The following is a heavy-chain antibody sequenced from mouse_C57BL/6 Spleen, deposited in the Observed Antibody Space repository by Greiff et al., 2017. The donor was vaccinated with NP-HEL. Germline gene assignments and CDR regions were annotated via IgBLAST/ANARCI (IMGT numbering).Heavy chain of an antibody. D-gene: IGHD3-3*01. CDR2: IDPSDSYT. CDR1: GYTFTSYW. V-gene: IGHV1-50*01. CDR3: ARWARGSYYAMDY. J-gene: IGHJ4*01. Sequence: QVQLQQSGAELVKPGASVKLSCKASGYTFTSYWMQWVKQRPGQGLEWIGEIDPSDSYTNYNQKFKGKATLTVDTSSSTAYMQLSSLTSEDSAVYYCARWARGSYYAMDYWGQGTSVTVSS.